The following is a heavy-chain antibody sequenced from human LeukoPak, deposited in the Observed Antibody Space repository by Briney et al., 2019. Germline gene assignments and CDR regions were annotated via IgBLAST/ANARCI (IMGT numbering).Heavy chain of an antibody. CDR3: AREYTPLLVVAATPSYFDY. Sequence: ASVKVSCKASGYTFTSYYMHWVRQAPGQGLEWMGWINPNSGGTNYAQKFQGRVTMTRDTSISTAYMELSRLRSDDTAVYYCAREYTPLLVVAATPSYFDYWGQGTLVTVSS. D-gene: IGHD2-15*01. J-gene: IGHJ4*02. V-gene: IGHV1-2*02. CDR2: INPNSGGT. CDR1: GYTFTSYY.